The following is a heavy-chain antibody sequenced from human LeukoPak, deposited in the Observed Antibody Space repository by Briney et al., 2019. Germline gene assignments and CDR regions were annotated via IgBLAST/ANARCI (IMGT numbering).Heavy chain of an antibody. J-gene: IGHJ4*02. D-gene: IGHD3-22*01. Sequence: SETLSLTCAVYGGSFSGYYWSWIRQPPGKGLEWIGEINHSGSTNYNPSLKSRVTISVDTSKNQFSLKLSSVTAADTAVYYCARSDYYDSSGYYYYFDYWGQGTLVTVSS. CDR2: INHSGST. V-gene: IGHV4-34*01. CDR3: ARSDYYDSSGYYYYFDY. CDR1: GGSFSGYY.